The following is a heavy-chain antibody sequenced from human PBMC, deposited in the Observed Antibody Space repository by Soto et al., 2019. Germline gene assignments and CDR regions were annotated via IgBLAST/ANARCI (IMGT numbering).Heavy chain of an antibody. CDR2: TYYSGST. CDR3: ARLVGYYGSGSDFDY. D-gene: IGHD3-10*01. Sequence: QLQLQESGPGLVKPSETLSLTCTVSGGSISSSSYYWGWIRQPPGKGLEWIGSTYYSGSTYYNPSLKSRVPLSVDTSKNQFSLKVTSVTAADTAVYYCARLVGYYGSGSDFDYWGQGTLVTVSS. V-gene: IGHV4-39*01. J-gene: IGHJ4*02. CDR1: GGSISSSSYY.